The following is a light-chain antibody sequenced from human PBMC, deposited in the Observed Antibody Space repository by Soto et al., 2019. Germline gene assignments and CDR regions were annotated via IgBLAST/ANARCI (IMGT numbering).Light chain of an antibody. CDR3: TSYTGSNNFVV. J-gene: IGLJ2*01. CDR1: SSDVGGYNY. Sequence: QSALTQPPSASGSPGQSVTISCTGTSSDVGGYNYVSWYQQHPGKAPKLMIYEVSKRPSGVPDRFSGSKSGNTASLTVSGHEADEEADYYCTSYTGSNNFVVFGGGTKLTVL. CDR2: EVS. V-gene: IGLV2-8*01.